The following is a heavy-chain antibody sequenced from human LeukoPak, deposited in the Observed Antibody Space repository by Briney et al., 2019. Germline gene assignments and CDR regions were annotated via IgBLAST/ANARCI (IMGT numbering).Heavy chain of an antibody. D-gene: IGHD3-9*01. CDR3: AKSLEENYDIPY. CDR2: ISGSGGST. Sequence: PGGSLRLSCAASGFTFSSYGMSWVRQAPGKGLEWVSAISGSGGSTYYADSVKGRFTISRDNSKNTLYLQMNSLRAEDTAVYYCAKSLEENYDIPYWGQGTLVTVSS. CDR1: GFTFSSYG. J-gene: IGHJ1*01. V-gene: IGHV3-23*01.